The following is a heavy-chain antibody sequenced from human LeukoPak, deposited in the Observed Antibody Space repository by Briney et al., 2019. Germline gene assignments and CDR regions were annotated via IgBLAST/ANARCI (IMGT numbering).Heavy chain of an antibody. J-gene: IGHJ3*02. V-gene: IGHV3-23*01. CDR2: ISGSGGST. D-gene: IGHD6-25*01. Sequence: GGSLRLSCAASGFTFSSYAMSWVRQAPGKGLEWVSAISGSGGSTYYADSVKGRFTFSRDNSKNTLYLQMNSLRAEDTAVYYCAKGGGGSGYGDAFDIWGQGTMVTVSS. CDR3: AKGGGGSGYGDAFDI. CDR1: GFTFSSYA.